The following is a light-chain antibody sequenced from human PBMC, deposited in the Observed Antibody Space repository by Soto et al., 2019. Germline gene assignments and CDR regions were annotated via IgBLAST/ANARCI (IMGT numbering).Light chain of an antibody. CDR2: AAS. V-gene: IGKV3-20*01. CDR1: QSVSNSS. Sequence: TQSPSSLSASVGDRATFSCRASQSVSNSSLAWYHQKPGQAPRLLLFAASRRATGIPDTFSGSGSGTDFTLTISRLEPEDFAVYYCQVYGNSPMYTFGQGTRLEIK. CDR3: QVYGNSPMYT. J-gene: IGKJ2*01.